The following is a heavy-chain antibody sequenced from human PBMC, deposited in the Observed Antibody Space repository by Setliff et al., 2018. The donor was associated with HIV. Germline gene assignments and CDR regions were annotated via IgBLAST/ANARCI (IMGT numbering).Heavy chain of an antibody. V-gene: IGHV4-39*07. J-gene: IGHJ6*02. CDR1: GGSISSHY. Sequence: SETLSLTCTVSGGSISSHYWGWIRQPPGKGLEWIGSIYYSGSTYYNPSLKSRVTISVDTSKNQFSLKLSSVTAADTAVYYCARDLRITLFGGDVYYYYGMDVWGQGTTVTVSS. CDR3: ARDLRITLFGGDVYYYYGMDV. CDR2: IYYSGST. D-gene: IGHD3-3*01.